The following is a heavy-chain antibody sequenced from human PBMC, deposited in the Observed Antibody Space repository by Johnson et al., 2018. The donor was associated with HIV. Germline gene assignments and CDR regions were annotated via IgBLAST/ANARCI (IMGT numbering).Heavy chain of an antibody. Sequence: QVQLVESGGGVAQPGGSLRLSCVASGFTFSSYGMHWVRQAPGKGLEWVAFIRNDGSKKYYADSVKGRFTISRDNAKKFLYLHMNSLRAEDTALYYCAKERYSYGSGSGIDAFDIWGQGTMVTVPS. CDR2: IRNDGSKK. D-gene: IGHD3-10*01. V-gene: IGHV3-30*02. CDR3: AKERYSYGSGSGIDAFDI. J-gene: IGHJ3*02. CDR1: GFTFSSYG.